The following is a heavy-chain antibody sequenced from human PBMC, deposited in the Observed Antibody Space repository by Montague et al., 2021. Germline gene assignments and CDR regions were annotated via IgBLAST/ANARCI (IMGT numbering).Heavy chain of an antibody. CDR3: ARRSRLKSPVDY. V-gene: IGHV4-34*01. Sequence: ETRSLTCAVSGGSFSAYYWDWIRQPPGKGLEWIGEIHHSGITYYNPSLNSRLTISLDTSKNQFSLKLNSVTAADTAVYFCARRSRLKSPVDYWGQGTLVTVSS. CDR1: GGSFSAYY. J-gene: IGHJ4*02. CDR2: IHHSGIT.